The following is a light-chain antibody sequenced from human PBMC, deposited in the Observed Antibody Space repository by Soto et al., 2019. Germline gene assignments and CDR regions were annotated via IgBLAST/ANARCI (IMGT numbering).Light chain of an antibody. V-gene: IGKV3-11*01. Sequence: EIVLTQSPATLSLSPGERATLSCRASQSLSTYLAWYQQKPGQAPRLLIYDASNRATGIPARFSGSGSGTDFTLTISSLEPEDFAVYYCQRRDSWPLTFGGGTKVGIK. CDR1: QSLSTY. J-gene: IGKJ4*01. CDR2: DAS. CDR3: QRRDSWPLT.